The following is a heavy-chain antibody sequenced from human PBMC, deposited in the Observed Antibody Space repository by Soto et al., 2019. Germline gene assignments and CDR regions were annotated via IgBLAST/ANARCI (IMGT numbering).Heavy chain of an antibody. D-gene: IGHD3-22*01. Sequence: QVQLVQSGAEVKKPGSSVKVSCKASGGTFSSYAISWVRQAPGQGLEWMGGIIPIFGTANYAQKLQGRVTITADESTSPAYMELSSLRSEDTAVYYCARGGAGDDSSGYPYPPSDYWGQGTLVTVSS. CDR2: IIPIFGTA. V-gene: IGHV1-69*01. J-gene: IGHJ4*02. CDR3: ARGGAGDDSSGYPYPPSDY. CDR1: GGTFSSYA.